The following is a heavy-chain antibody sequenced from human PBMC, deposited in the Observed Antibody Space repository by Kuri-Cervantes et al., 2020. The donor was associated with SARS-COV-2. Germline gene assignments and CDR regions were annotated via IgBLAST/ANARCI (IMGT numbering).Heavy chain of an antibody. D-gene: IGHD2/OR15-2a*01. CDR3: ARGENTIWEFDY. V-gene: IGHV4-34*01. CDR2: INHSGST. J-gene: IGHJ4*02. Sequence: SETLSLTCAVYGGSFSGYYWSWIRQPPGKGLEWVGEINHSGSTNYNPSLKSRVTISVDTSKNQFSLKLSSVTAADTAVYYCARGENTIWEFDYWGQGTLVTVSS. CDR1: GGSFSGYY.